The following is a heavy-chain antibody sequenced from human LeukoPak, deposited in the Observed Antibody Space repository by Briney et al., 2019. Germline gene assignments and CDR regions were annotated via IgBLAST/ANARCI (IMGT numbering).Heavy chain of an antibody. D-gene: IGHD6-13*01. J-gene: IGHJ4*01. CDR1: GFSFGQYW. CDR2: LKEDGSVK. V-gene: IGHV3-7*01. CDR3: ARDERAGFYIH. Sequence: GGSLRLSCEASGFSFGQYWMSWVRQAPGGGLEWVANLKEDGSVKQYADAVRGRFIISRDNAKNLVYLQMNSLKAEDSAVYYCARDERAGFYIHWGHRILVTVSS.